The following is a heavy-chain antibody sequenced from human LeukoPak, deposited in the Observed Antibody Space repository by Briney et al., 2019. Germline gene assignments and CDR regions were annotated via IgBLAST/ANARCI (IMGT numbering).Heavy chain of an antibody. CDR3: VRALTGGVYYFEY. D-gene: IGHD1-14*01. V-gene: IGHV5-51*01. CDR1: GSTFTTYW. J-gene: IGHJ4*02. Sequence: GESLKISCKGSGSTFTTYWIGWVRQMPGKGLEWMGIIYPGDSDTRYSPSFQGQVTISADKSISTAYLQWSSLKASDTAMYYCVRALTGGVYYFEYWGQGTLVTVSS. CDR2: IYPGDSDT.